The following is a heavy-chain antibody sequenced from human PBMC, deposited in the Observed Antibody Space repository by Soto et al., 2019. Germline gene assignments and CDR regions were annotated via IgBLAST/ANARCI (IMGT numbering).Heavy chain of an antibody. CDR2: ISYDGSNK. CDR1: GFTFSSYG. J-gene: IGHJ4*02. V-gene: IGHV3-30*18. CDR3: AKSWLSGSGSYLPS. Sequence: HPGGSLRLSCAASGFTFSSYGMHWVRQAPGKGLEWVAVISYDGSNKYYADSVKGRFTISRDNSKNTLYLQMNSLRAEDTAVYYCAKSWLSGSGSYLPSWGQGTLVTVSS. D-gene: IGHD3-10*01.